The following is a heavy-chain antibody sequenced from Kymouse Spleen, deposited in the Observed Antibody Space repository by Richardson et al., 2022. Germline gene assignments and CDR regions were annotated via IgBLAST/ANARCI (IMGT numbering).Heavy chain of an antibody. CDR1: GDSVSSNSAA. V-gene: IGHV6-1*01. Sequence: QVQLQQSGPGLVKPSQTLSLTCAISGDSVSSNSAAWNWIRQSPSRGLEWLGRTYYRSKWYNDYAVSVKSRITINPDTSKNQFSLQLNSVTPEDTAVYYCARDQDGVLLWFGESYYYGMDVWGQGTTVTVSS. J-gene: IGHJ6*02. CDR2: TYYRSKWYN. D-gene: IGHD3-10*01. CDR3: ARDQDGVLLWFGESYYYGMDV.